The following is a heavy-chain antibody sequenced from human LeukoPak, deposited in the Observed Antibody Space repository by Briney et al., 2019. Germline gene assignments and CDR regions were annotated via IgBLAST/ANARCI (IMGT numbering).Heavy chain of an antibody. Sequence: SVKVSCKASGGTFSSYAISRVRQAPGQGLEWMGRIIPIFGTANYAQKFQGRVTITADKSTSTAYMELSSLRSEDTAVYYCARDRPVTTGGGFDYWGQGTLVTVSS. CDR2: IIPIFGTA. D-gene: IGHD4-17*01. CDR3: ARDRPVTTGGGFDY. J-gene: IGHJ4*02. CDR1: GGTFSSYA. V-gene: IGHV1-69*06.